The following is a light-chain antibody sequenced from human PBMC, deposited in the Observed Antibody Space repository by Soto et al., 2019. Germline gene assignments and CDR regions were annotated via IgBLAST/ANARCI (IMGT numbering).Light chain of an antibody. V-gene: IGKV3-11*01. CDR3: QQRSDWPWT. CDR1: ESVTNY. Sequence: EMVLTQSAATLSLSPGERGTLSCRASESVTNYLAWYQQKPGQAPRLLVYDVSNRATGIPARFSGGGSGTDFTLTISNLEPEDFAVYYCQQRSDWPWTFGQGTKVDTK. J-gene: IGKJ1*01. CDR2: DVS.